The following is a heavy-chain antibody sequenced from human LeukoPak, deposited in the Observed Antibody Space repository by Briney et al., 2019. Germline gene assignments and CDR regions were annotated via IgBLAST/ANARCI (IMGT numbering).Heavy chain of an antibody. Sequence: GGSLRLSCAASGFTLSSYVMHWVRQAPGKGLVWVSRVKSDGSNPSYADSVKGRFTISRDNAENMLYLQMNTLGAEDTAVYYCARDIVSGSGSLDYWGQGTLVTVSS. CDR1: GFTLSSYV. V-gene: IGHV3-74*01. D-gene: IGHD3-10*01. CDR2: VKSDGSNP. J-gene: IGHJ4*02. CDR3: ARDIVSGSGSLDY.